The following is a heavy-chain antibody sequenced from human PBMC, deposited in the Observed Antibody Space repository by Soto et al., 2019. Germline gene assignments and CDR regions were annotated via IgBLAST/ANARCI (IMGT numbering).Heavy chain of an antibody. CDR3: ARESEDLTSNFDY. J-gene: IGHJ4*02. CDR1: GVTLTRYS. Sequence: GGLLSHSWTAAGVTLTRYSMYLVRYAPGKGLEWVSSISSTTNYIYYGDSMKGRFTISRDNAKNSLYLEMNSLRAEDTAVYYCARESEDLTSNFDYWGQGNLVT. CDR2: ISSTTNYI. V-gene: IGHV3-21*06.